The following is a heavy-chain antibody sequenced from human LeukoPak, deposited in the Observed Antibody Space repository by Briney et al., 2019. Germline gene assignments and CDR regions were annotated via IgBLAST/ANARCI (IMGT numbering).Heavy chain of an antibody. V-gene: IGHV1-2*02. CDR1: GYTFTGYY. CDR3: ARVTYSSGWYDY. D-gene: IGHD6-19*01. CDR2: INPNSGGT. J-gene: IGHJ4*02. Sequence: ASVKVSCKASGYTFTGYYMHWVRQAPGQGLEWMGWINPNSGGTNYAQKFQGRVTMTRDMSTSTVYMELSSLRSEDTAVYYCARVTYSSGWYDYWGQGTLVTVSS.